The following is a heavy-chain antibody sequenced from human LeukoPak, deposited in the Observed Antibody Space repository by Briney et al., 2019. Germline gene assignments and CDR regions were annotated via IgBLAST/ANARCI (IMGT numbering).Heavy chain of an antibody. CDR3: ARTYDSSLLYYYYGMDV. Sequence: GESLKISCKGSGYSFTSYWIGWVRQMPGKGLEWMGIIYPGDSDTRYSPSFQGQVTISADKSISTVYLQWSSLKASDTAMYYCARTYDSSLLYYYYGMDVWGQGTTVTVSS. CDR1: GYSFTSYW. V-gene: IGHV5-51*01. CDR2: IYPGDSDT. J-gene: IGHJ6*02. D-gene: IGHD3-22*01.